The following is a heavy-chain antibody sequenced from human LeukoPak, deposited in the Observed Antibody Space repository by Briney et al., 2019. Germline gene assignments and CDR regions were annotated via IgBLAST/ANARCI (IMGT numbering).Heavy chain of an antibody. V-gene: IGHV4-39*01. CDR3: ARQRADYFYYYVDV. D-gene: IGHD3-9*01. J-gene: IGHJ6*03. Sequence: SETLSLTCTVSGGSIGTTNYYWGWLRQPPGKGLEWIGSIYYSETTYDNPSLESRVTIYIETSKNQFSLSLSSVTAADTAVYYCARQRADYFYYYVDVWGKGTTVTVS. CDR2: IYYSETT. CDR1: GGSIGTTNYY.